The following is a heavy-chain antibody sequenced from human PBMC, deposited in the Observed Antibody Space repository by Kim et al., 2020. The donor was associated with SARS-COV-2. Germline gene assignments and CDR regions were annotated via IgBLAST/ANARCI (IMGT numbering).Heavy chain of an antibody. CDR1: GGTFSSYA. CDR2: IIPIFGTA. J-gene: IGHJ4*02. Sequence: SVKVSCKASGGTFSSYAISWVRQAPGQGLEWMGGIIPIFGTANYAQKFQGRVTITADESTSTAYMELSSLRSEDTAVYYCARGVMGIQLWFVYFDYWGQGTLVTVSS. CDR3: ARGVMGIQLWFVYFDY. D-gene: IGHD5-18*01. V-gene: IGHV1-69*13.